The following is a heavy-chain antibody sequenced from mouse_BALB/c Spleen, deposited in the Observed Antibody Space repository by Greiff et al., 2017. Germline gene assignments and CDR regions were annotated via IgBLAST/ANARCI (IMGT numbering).Heavy chain of an antibody. D-gene: IGHD2-4*01. Sequence: EVMLVESGGGLVQPGGSLKLSCAASGFTFSSFGMHWVRQAPEKGLEWVAYISSGSSTIYYADTVKGRFTISRDNPKNTLFLQMTSLRSEDTAMYYCARGEDDYDGGFAYWGQGTLVTVSA. V-gene: IGHV5-17*02. CDR3: ARGEDDYDGGFAY. CDR1: GFTFSSFG. J-gene: IGHJ3*01. CDR2: ISSGSSTI.